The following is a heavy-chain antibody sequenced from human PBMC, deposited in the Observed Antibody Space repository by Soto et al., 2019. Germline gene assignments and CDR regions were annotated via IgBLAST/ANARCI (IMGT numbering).Heavy chain of an antibody. D-gene: IGHD3-10*02. V-gene: IGHV4-61*01. CDR1: GGYVSSGTYY. CDR2: IYYSGST. CDR3: ARQMLIGRGWFDP. J-gene: IGHJ5*02. Sequence: SETLSLTCTVSGGYVSSGTYYWSWIRQPPGKGLEWIGYIYYSGSTYYNPSLKSRVTISLDTSKNRFSLRLSSVTAADTAVYYCARQMLIGRGWFDPWGQGTLVTVSS.